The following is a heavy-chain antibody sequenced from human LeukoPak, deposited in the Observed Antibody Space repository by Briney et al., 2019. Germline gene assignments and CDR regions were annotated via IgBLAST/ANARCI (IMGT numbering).Heavy chain of an antibody. CDR3: ARVYYGDDYFDY. V-gene: IGHV3-7*01. Sequence: PGGSLRLSCAASGFSFKGYWMSWVRQAPGKGLQWVAHIELDEHNKYYVASVKGRFTISRDNAKNSLYLQMDSLRAEDTAVYYCARVYYGDDYFDYWGQGTLVTVSS. CDR1: GFSFKGYW. CDR2: IELDEHNK. J-gene: IGHJ4*02. D-gene: IGHD4-17*01.